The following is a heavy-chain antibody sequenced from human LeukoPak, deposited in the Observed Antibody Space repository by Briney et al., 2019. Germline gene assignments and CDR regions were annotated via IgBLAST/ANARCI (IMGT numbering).Heavy chain of an antibody. V-gene: IGHV3-30-3*02. CDR2: ISYDGSNK. J-gene: IGHJ4*02. D-gene: IGHD6-19*01. CDR3: AKTVGPDPYSSGWTDY. CDR1: GFTFSSYA. Sequence: GGSLRLSCAASGFTFSSYAMHWVRQAPGKGLEWVAVISYDGSNKYYADSVKGRFTISRDNSKNTLYLQMNSLRAEDTAVYYCAKTVGPDPYSSGWTDYWGQGTLVTVSS.